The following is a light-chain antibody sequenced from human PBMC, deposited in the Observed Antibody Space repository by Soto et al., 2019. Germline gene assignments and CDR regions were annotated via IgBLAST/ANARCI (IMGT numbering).Light chain of an antibody. V-gene: IGKV1-5*01. CDR3: QHTTDFT. CDR1: SSKW. J-gene: IGKJ2*01. CDR2: EFS. Sequence: DIQMTQSPSTLAASVGDTVTMTCRSSSKWLAWYQKKPGKAPKLLIYEFSNLERGVPPRFSGSTSGAESTLTITGLQPDDLGTYYCQHTTDFTFGQGTKVEIK.